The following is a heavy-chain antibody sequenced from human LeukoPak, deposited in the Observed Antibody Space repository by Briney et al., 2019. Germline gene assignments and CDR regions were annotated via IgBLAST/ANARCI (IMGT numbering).Heavy chain of an antibody. Sequence: SETLSLTCTVSGGSISSGSYYWSWIRQPAGKGLEWIGRIYTSGSTNYNPSLKGRVTISVDTSKNQFSLKLSSVTAADTAVYYCARGRIAVAQDYWGQGTLVTVSS. D-gene: IGHD6-19*01. CDR2: IYTSGST. CDR1: GGSISSGSYY. CDR3: ARGRIAVAQDY. J-gene: IGHJ4*02. V-gene: IGHV4-61*02.